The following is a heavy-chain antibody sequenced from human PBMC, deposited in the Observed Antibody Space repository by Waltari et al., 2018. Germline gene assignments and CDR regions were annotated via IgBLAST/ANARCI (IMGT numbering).Heavy chain of an antibody. Sequence: QVQLVQSGAEVKKPGASVKVSCKTSGYPFTSYYMHWVRQAPGQGLEWMGWINTRNGGTNYAQKYQGRVTMTRDTSISTAYMELSRLISNDTAVYYCARTYQSGSYSDYWGQGTPVTVS. J-gene: IGHJ4*02. CDR3: ARTYQSGSYSDY. V-gene: IGHV1-2*02. D-gene: IGHD1-26*01. CDR1: GYPFTSYY. CDR2: INTRNGGT.